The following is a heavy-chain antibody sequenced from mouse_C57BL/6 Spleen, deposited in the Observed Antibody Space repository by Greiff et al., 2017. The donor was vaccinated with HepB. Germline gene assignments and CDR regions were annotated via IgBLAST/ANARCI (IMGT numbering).Heavy chain of an antibody. J-gene: IGHJ2*01. D-gene: IGHD4-1*01. CDR1: GYSFTGYY. Sequence: EVQLQQSGPELVKPGASVKISCKASGYSFTGYYMNWVKQSPEKSLEWIGEINPSTGGTTYNQKFKAKATLTVDKSSSTAYMQLKSLTSEDSAVYYCARTGPGGYFDYWGQGTTLTVSS. CDR3: ARTGPGGYFDY. V-gene: IGHV1-42*01. CDR2: INPSTGGT.